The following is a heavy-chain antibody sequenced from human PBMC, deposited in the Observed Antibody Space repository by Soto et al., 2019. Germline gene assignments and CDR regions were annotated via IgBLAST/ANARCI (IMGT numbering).Heavy chain of an antibody. V-gene: IGHV1-69*13. CDR2: IIPIFGTA. J-gene: IGHJ4*02. Sequence: GASVKVSCKASGGTFSSYAISWVRQAPGQGLEWMGGIIPIFGTANYAQKFQGRVTITADESTSTAYMELSSLRSEDTAVYYCARGYYDSSGYYPSPYPFSRSYFDYWGQGTLVTVSS. CDR1: GGTFSSYA. D-gene: IGHD3-22*01. CDR3: ARGYYDSSGYYPSPYPFSRSYFDY.